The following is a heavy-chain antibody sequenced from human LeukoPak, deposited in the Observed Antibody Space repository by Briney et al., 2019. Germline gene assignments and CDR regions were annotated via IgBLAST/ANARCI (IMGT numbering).Heavy chain of an antibody. CDR2: IRYDGSNK. J-gene: IGHJ6*03. D-gene: IGHD5-24*01. Sequence: PGGSLRLSCAASGFTFSSYGMHWVRQAPGKGLEWVAFIRYDGSNKYYADSVKGRFTISRDNSKNTLYLQMNSLRAEDTAVYYCARSGTAGYTYYYYYMDVWGKGTTVTVSS. V-gene: IGHV3-30*02. CDR3: ARSGTAGYTYYYYYMDV. CDR1: GFTFSSYG.